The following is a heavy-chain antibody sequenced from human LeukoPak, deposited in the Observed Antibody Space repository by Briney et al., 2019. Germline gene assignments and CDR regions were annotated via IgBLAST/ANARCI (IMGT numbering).Heavy chain of an antibody. V-gene: IGHV1-24*01. CDR1: GYTLTELS. CDR2: FDPEDGET. CDR3: ATSEGFDP. J-gene: IGHJ5*02. Sequence: GASVKVSCKVSGYTLTELSMHWLRQAPGKGLEWMGGFDPEDGETIYAQKFQGRVTITEDTSTDTAYMELSSLRSEDTAVYYCATSEGFDPWGQGTLVTVSS.